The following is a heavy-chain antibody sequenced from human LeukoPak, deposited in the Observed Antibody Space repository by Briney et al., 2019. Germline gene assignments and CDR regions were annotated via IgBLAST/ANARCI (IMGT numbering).Heavy chain of an antibody. V-gene: IGHV3-9*01. D-gene: IGHD3-10*01. CDR2: ISWNSGSI. CDR1: GFTFDDYA. CDR3: AKDAGSGSYDVLGYYYGMDV. Sequence: SLRLSCAASGFTFDDYAMHWVRQAPGKGLEWVSGISWNSGSIGYADSVKGRFTISRDNAKNFLYLQMNSLRAEDTALYYCAKDAGSGSYDVLGYYYGMDVWGQGTTVTVSS. J-gene: IGHJ6*02.